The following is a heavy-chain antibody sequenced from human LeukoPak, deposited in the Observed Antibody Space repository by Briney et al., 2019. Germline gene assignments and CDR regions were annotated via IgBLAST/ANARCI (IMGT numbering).Heavy chain of an antibody. D-gene: IGHD3-22*01. J-gene: IGHJ4*02. CDR2: INPSGGST. Sequence: ASVKVSCKASGYTFTSYYMHWVRQAPGQGFEWMGIINPSGGSTSYAQKFQGRVTMTRDTSTSTVYMELSSLRSEDTAVYYCARDRNGYYDSSGYHSFDYWGQGTLVTVSS. CDR3: ARDRNGYYDSSGYHSFDY. V-gene: IGHV1-46*01. CDR1: GYTFTSYY.